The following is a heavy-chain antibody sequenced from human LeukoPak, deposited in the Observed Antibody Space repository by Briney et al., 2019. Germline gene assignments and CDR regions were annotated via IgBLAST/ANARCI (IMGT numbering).Heavy chain of an antibody. CDR2: ISGYNGNT. V-gene: IGHV1-18*01. Sequence: ASVKVSCKASGYTFTNFGISWVRQAPGQGLEWMGWISGYNGNTNYAQKLQGRVTMTTDTSTSTAYMDLRSLRSDDTAVYYCARTYYYDSSGFLGYFDYWGQGTLVTVSS. D-gene: IGHD3-22*01. CDR3: ARTYYYDSSGFLGYFDY. J-gene: IGHJ4*02. CDR1: GYTFTNFG.